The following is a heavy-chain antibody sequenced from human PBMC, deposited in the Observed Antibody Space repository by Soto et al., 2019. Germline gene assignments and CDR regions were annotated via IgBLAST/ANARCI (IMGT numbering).Heavy chain of an antibody. CDR1: GYTFTGYY. V-gene: IGHV1-2*01. CDR2: ISPNSGGT. CDR3: VKGRSGAVDIFY. D-gene: IGHD1-26*01. Sequence: QVQLVQSGAEVKKSGASVKVSCKASGYTFTGYYIHWVRQAPGQGFEWMGEISPNSGGTKYAQKFQGRVTITRDTSITTVYMDLSNLSPDDTDVYYGVKGRSGAVDIFYWVQGPLVTVYS. J-gene: IGHJ4*02.